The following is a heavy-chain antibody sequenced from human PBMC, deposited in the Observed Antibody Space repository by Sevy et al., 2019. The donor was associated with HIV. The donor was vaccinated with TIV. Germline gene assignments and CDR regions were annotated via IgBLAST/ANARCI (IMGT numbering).Heavy chain of an antibody. Sequence: GGSLRLSCAASGFTFSSYGMHWVRQAPGKGLEWVAVIWYDGSNKYYADSVKGRFTISRDNSKNTLYLQMNSLRAEDTAVYYCAKTPDYYYYYMDVWGKGTTVTVFS. CDR1: GFTFSSYG. CDR3: AKTPDYYYYYMDV. J-gene: IGHJ6*03. V-gene: IGHV3-33*06. CDR2: IWYDGSNK.